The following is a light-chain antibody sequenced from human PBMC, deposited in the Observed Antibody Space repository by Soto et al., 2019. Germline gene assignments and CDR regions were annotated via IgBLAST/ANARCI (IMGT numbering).Light chain of an antibody. CDR2: DAS. V-gene: IGKV1-39*01. CDR3: QQSYSTPYT. CDR1: QSISSH. Sequence: DIQMTQSPSSLSASVEDRVIITCRASQSISSHLNWYQQKPGKAPKLLIYDASSLESGVPSRFSGSGSGTEFTLTISSLQPDDFATYYCQQSYSTPYTFGQGTRLEIK. J-gene: IGKJ5*01.